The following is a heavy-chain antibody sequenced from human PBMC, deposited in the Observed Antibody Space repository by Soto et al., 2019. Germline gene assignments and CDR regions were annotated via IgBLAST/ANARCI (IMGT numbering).Heavy chain of an antibody. CDR2: TSGSDGST. V-gene: IGHV3-23*01. CDR1: GFTFSSYA. CDR3: ARRSSSWYFDY. Sequence: GGSLRLSCAASGFTFSSYAMNWVRQAPGKGLEWVSVTSGSDGSTYYADSVKGRFTISRDNSKNTLNLQMNSLRAEDTAVYYCARRSSSWYFDYWGQGTLVTVSS. J-gene: IGHJ4*02. D-gene: IGHD6-13*01.